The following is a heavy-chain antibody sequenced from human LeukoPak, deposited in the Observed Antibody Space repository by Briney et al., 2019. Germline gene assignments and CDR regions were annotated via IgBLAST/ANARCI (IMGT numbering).Heavy chain of an antibody. D-gene: IGHD6-13*01. CDR2: INHSGST. Sequence: PSVTLSLTCAVYGGSFSGYYWSWIRQPPGKGLEWVGEINHSGSTNYNPSLKSRVTISVDTSKNQFSLKLSSVTAADTAVYYCARGRGSSWYGDYWGQGTLVTVSS. V-gene: IGHV4-34*01. CDR3: ARGRGSSWYGDY. J-gene: IGHJ4*02. CDR1: GGSFSGYY.